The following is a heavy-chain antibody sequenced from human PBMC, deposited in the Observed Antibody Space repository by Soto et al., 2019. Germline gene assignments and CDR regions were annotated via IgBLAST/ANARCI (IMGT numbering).Heavy chain of an antibody. CDR1: GYPFTRYE. D-gene: IGHD3-16*02. J-gene: IGHJ3*02. Sequence: GAPVKASCKASGYPFTRYEINWVRQATGQALEWMGRMNPNSGTTGYAEKFEGRVTMTRNTSISTAYMGLSSRRSEDTDVYYCAREKNMSTFGGVIVRDAFDIWGQGTMVTVSS. V-gene: IGHV1-8*01. CDR3: AREKNMSTFGGVIVRDAFDI. CDR2: MNPNSGTT.